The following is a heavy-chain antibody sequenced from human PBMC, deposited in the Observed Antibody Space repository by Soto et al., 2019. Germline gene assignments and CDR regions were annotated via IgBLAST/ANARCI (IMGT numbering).Heavy chain of an antibody. D-gene: IGHD3-22*01. Sequence: SETLSLTCAVSGGSISSGGYSWSWIRQPPGKGLEWIGYIYHSGSTYYNPSLKSRVTISVDRSKNQFSLKLSSVTAADTAVYCCARGVHYYDSSGYYFDYWGQGTLVTVSS. V-gene: IGHV4-30-2*01. CDR2: IYHSGST. CDR1: GGSISSGGYS. J-gene: IGHJ4*02. CDR3: ARGVHYYDSSGYYFDY.